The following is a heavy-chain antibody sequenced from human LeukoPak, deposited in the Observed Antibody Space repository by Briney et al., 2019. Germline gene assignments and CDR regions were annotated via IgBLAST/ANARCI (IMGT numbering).Heavy chain of an antibody. J-gene: IGHJ4*02. CDR1: GFTFSSYS. Sequence: GGSLRLSCAASGFTFSSYSMSWVRQAPGKGLEWVANIKQDGSEKYYVDSVKGRFTISRDNAKNSLYLQMNSLRAEDTAVYYCAATVVLDYWGQGTLVTVSS. CDR2: IKQDGSEK. CDR3: AATVVLDY. D-gene: IGHD3-22*01. V-gene: IGHV3-7*01.